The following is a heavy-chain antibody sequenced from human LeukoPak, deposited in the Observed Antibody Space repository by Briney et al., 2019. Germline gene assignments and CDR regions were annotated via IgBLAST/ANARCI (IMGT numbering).Heavy chain of an antibody. D-gene: IGHD3-22*01. CDR2: ISSSSSYI. V-gene: IGHV3-21*01. CDR1: GFTFSSYS. CDR3: ARVRAYDTRDFDY. Sequence: GSLRLSFAASGFTFSSYSMNWVRQAPGKGLEWVSSISSSSSYIYYADSVKGRFTISRDNAKNSLYLQMNSLRAEDTAVYYCARVRAYDTRDFDYWGQGTQVTVSS. J-gene: IGHJ4*02.